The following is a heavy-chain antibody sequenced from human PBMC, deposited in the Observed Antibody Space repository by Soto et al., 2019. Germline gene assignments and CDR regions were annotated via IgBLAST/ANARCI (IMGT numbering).Heavy chain of an antibody. D-gene: IGHD3-10*01. J-gene: IGHJ4*02. CDR2: IYHNENT. V-gene: IGHV4-4*02. Sequence: QVQLQESGPGLVKPSETLSLTCAVSGGSISGGTWWSWVHQPPGKGLEWIGQIYHNENTEYNPSLESRVTISADKSKNQFSLRMSSVTAADTAVYYCARHGGFNLQYWGQGALVTVSS. CDR1: GGSISGGTW. CDR3: ARHGGFNLQY.